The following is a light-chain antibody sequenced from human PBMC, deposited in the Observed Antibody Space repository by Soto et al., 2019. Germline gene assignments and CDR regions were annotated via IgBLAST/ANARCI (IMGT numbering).Light chain of an antibody. CDR3: QQGSKWPTT. CDR1: QSVSTY. Sequence: EILLTQSPGTLSLSPGERASLSCMASQSVSTYLAWYQQRPGQAHRLLIYDASYRATGIPPRFSGSGSGTDFTLTISSLEPEDFAVYYCQQGSKWPTTLGQGTRLEIK. CDR2: DAS. J-gene: IGKJ5*01. V-gene: IGKV3-11*01.